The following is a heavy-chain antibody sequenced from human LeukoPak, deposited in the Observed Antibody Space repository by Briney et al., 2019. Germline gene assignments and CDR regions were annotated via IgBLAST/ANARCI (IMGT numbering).Heavy chain of an antibody. Sequence: ASVKVSCKASGYTFTGYYMHWVRQAPGQGLEWMGWINPNSGGTNYAQKFQGRVTMTRDTSISTAYMELSRLRSDDTAVYYCARENHYDFWSGDHLGYYYGMDVWGQGTTVTVSS. D-gene: IGHD3-3*01. CDR2: INPNSGGT. CDR3: ARENHYDFWSGDHLGYYYGMDV. CDR1: GYTFTGYY. V-gene: IGHV1-2*02. J-gene: IGHJ6*02.